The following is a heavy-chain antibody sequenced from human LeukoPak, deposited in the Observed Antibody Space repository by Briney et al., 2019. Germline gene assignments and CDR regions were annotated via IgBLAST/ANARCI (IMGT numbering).Heavy chain of an antibody. J-gene: IGHJ6*03. D-gene: IGHD1-26*01. V-gene: IGHV3-11*04. Sequence: GGSLRLSCAASGFTFSDYYMSWIRQAPGKGLEWVSYISSSGSTIYYADSVKGRFTISRDNAKNSLYLQMNSLRAEDTAVYYCAREEYSGNIRVYYYYMDVWGKGTTVTVSS. CDR3: AREEYSGNIRVYYYYMDV. CDR2: ISSSGSTI. CDR1: GFTFSDYY.